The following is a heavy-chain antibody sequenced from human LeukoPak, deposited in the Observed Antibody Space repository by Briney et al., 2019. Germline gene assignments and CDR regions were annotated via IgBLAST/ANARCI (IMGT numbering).Heavy chain of an antibody. Sequence: SVKVSCKASGGTFSSYAISWVRQAPGQGLEWMGGIIPIFGTANYAQKFQGRVTMTTDTSTSTAYMELRRLRSDDTAVYYCARDPGSFLSGSGWLNWFEPWGQGTLVTVSS. J-gene: IGHJ5*02. V-gene: IGHV1-69*05. CDR2: IIPIFGTA. D-gene: IGHD6-19*01. CDR3: ARDPGSFLSGSGWLNWFEP. CDR1: GGTFSSYA.